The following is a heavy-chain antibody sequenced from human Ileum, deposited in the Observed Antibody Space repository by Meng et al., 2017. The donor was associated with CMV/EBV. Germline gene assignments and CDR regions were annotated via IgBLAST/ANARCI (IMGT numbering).Heavy chain of an antibody. CDR1: GGSFSNCF. V-gene: IGHV4-34*01. CDR3: SRWDSQAFHDY. Sequence: LTCAVYGGSFSNCFVGWIRQPPGKRLEWIGEINDSGTTKYNPSLKGRVTISADTSKKQFSLKVRSVTAADTAVYYCSRWDSQAFHDYWSQGTLVTVSS. CDR2: INDSGTT. J-gene: IGHJ4*02. D-gene: IGHD1-26*01.